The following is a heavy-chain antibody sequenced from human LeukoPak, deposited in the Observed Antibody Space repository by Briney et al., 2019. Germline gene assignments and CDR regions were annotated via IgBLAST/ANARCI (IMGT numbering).Heavy chain of an antibody. CDR1: GFTFSSYS. CDR3: ARALYRQHIVVVNAKNYWYFDL. V-gene: IGHV3-21*01. CDR2: ISSSSSYI. J-gene: IGHJ2*01. Sequence: GGSLRLSCAASGFTFSSYSMNWVRQAPGKGLEWVSSISSSSSYIYYADSVKGRFTISRDNSKNTLYLQMNSLRAEDTAVYYCARALYRQHIVVVNAKNYWYFDLWGRGTLVTVSS. D-gene: IGHD2-21*01.